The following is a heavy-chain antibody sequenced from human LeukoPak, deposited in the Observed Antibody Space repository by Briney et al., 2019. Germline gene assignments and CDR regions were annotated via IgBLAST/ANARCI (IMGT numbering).Heavy chain of an antibody. D-gene: IGHD3-10*01. CDR1: GFTFSTYW. CDR3: ARPRRPSWNGSGSYYPYAFDI. J-gene: IGHJ3*02. CDR2: IKVDGSEE. V-gene: IGHV3-7*01. Sequence: PGGSLRLSCAASGFTFSTYWMNWVRQAPGRGLEWVANIKVDGSEEYYTDSVEGRFTISRDNAKNSLYLQMNSLRAEDTAVYYCARPRRPSWNGSGSYYPYAFDIWGQGTMVTVSS.